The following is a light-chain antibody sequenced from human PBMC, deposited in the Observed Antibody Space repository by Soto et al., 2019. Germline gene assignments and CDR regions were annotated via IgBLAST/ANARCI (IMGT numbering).Light chain of an antibody. CDR2: DAS. CDR3: QQYNSYSRT. Sequence: DIQMTQSPSTLSASVGDRVTITCRASQSISSWLAWYQQKPGKAPKLLIYDASSLESGVPSRFSGSGSGTEFPLTISRLQPDDFATYYCQQYNSYSRTFGQGTKVEIK. J-gene: IGKJ1*01. V-gene: IGKV1-5*01. CDR1: QSISSW.